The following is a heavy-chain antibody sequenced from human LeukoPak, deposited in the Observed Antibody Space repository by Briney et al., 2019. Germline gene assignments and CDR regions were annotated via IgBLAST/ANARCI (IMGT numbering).Heavy chain of an antibody. CDR3: ARGRMAGTYVFDY. Sequence: GASVTVSCTAPGDTFSSYAISWVRQAPGQGLEWMGGIIPIFGTANYAQKFQGRVTITADESTSTAYMELSSLRSEDTAVYYCARGRMAGTYVFDYWGQGTLVTVSS. CDR2: IIPIFGTA. J-gene: IGHJ4*02. V-gene: IGHV1-69*13. D-gene: IGHD6-19*01. CDR1: GDTFSSYA.